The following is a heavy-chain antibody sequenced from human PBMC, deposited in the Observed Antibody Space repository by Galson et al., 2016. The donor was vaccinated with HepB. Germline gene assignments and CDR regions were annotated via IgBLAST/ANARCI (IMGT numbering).Heavy chain of an antibody. CDR2: ISYDGRDK. Sequence: SLRLSCAASGFRFTDYGMHWFRQAPGKGLEWVAVISYDGRDKNYGESVRGRFTISRDNSKNTLSPQMNRLRAEDTALYYCARELRSGRFFNHYGMDVWGQGTTVIVSS. CDR1: GFRFTDYG. V-gene: IGHV3-33*01. D-gene: IGHD5-12*01. J-gene: IGHJ6*02. CDR3: ARELRSGRFFNHYGMDV.